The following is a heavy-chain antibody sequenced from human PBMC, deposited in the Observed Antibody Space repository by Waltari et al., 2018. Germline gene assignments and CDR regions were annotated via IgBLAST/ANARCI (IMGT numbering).Heavy chain of an antibody. J-gene: IGHJ4*02. D-gene: IGHD6-25*01. V-gene: IGHV3-7*01. CDR3: AREIPAAACAFDY. Sequence: EFHLVESGGGLVQPGGSLRLSCAASGFTFSTYWMSWVRQAPGKGREWVANRKTDGSAKYYADYVKGRFTISRDNADNSLYLQLMGLRAEDTAVYYCAREIPAAACAFDYWGQGTLLTVSS. CDR2: RKTDGSAK. CDR1: GFTFSTYW.